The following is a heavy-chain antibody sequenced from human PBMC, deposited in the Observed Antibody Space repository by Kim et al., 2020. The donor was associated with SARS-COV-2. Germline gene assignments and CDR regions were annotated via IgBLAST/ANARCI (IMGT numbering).Heavy chain of an antibody. V-gene: IGHV4-34*01. J-gene: IGHJ4*02. CDR3: ARGLGYSGYAYWVPFDY. CDR2: INHSGST. Sequence: ETLSLTCAVYGGSFSGYYWSWIRQPPGKGLEWIGEINHSGSTNYNPSLKSRVTISVDTSKNQFSLKLSSVTAADTAVYYCARGLGYSGYAYWVPFDYWGQGTLVTVSS. D-gene: IGHD5-12*01. CDR1: GGSFSGYY.